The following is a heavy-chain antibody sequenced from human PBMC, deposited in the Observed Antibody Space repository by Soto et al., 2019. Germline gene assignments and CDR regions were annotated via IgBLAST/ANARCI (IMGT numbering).Heavy chain of an antibody. CDR2: ITNTGGSA. CDR1: GFTFSSYA. CDR3: AYSSTPFDY. J-gene: IGHJ4*02. D-gene: IGHD6-13*01. Sequence: GGSLRLSCAASGFTFSSYAMSWVRQAPGKGLEWVSVITNTGGSAYYAASVKGRFSISRDNSKNTLYLQMNSLRAEDMAVYDCAYSSTPFDYWGQGTLVTVSS. V-gene: IGHV3-23*01.